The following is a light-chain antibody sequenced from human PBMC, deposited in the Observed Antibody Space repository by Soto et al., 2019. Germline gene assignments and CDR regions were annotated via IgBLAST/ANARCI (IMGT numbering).Light chain of an antibody. Sequence: QSVLNQPASVSGSPGQSIPVSCTGSISDFGDDKYVSWYQQQPGKGPNLLIYGVNSRPSGISNRFSGSKSGNTASLTISGLQVEDEAEYFCGSFTTSRIWVFGGGTKVTVL. CDR2: GVN. V-gene: IGLV2-14*01. CDR3: GSFTTSRIWV. J-gene: IGLJ3*02. CDR1: ISDFGDDKY.